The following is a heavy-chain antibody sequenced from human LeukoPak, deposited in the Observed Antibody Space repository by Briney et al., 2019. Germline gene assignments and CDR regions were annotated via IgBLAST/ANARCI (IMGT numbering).Heavy chain of an antibody. CDR3: ARVMATVTHWYFDL. V-gene: IGHV1-69*06. J-gene: IGHJ2*01. CDR2: IIPIFGTT. Sequence: AASAKVSCKASGGTFSSYAISWVRQDPGQGVEWMGGIIPIFGTTNYAQKFQGRVTITADKSTSTAYMELSSLRSADTAVYYCARVMATVTHWYFDLWGRGTLVTVSS. CDR1: GGTFSSYA. D-gene: IGHD4-17*01.